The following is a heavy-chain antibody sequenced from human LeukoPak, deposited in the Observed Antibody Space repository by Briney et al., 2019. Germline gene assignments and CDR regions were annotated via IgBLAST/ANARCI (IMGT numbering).Heavy chain of an antibody. CDR2: IYTSGST. J-gene: IGHJ4*02. Sequence: PSETLSLTCTVSGGSISSYYWSWIRQPAGKGLEWIGRIYTSGSTNYNPSLKSRVTISVDTSKNQFSLKLSSVTAADTAVYYCARVARYCSGGSCYSDYYFDYWGQGTLVTVSS. CDR3: ARVARYCSGGSCYSDYYFDY. D-gene: IGHD2-15*01. V-gene: IGHV4-4*07. CDR1: GGSISSYY.